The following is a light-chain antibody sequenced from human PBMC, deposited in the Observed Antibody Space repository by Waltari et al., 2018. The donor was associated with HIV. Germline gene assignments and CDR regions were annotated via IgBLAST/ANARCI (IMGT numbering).Light chain of an antibody. CDR1: SSGVGGYKL. J-gene: IGLJ2*01. Sequence: QSALAQPASGSGAPGPVIPISFTRTSSGVGGYKLFSWYQQHPGKAPKLMIYEVSKRPSGVSNRFSGSKSGNTASLTISGLQAEDEADYYCCAYAGSTTYVIFGGGTKLTVL. CDR3: CAYAGSTTYVI. CDR2: EVS. V-gene: IGLV2-23*02.